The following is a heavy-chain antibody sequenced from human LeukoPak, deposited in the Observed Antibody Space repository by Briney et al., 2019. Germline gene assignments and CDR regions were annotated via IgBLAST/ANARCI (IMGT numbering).Heavy chain of an antibody. CDR1: GFTFSNYA. Sequence: GGSLRLSCAASGFTFSNYAMNWVRQAPGKGLEWVSAIGTAGDTYYTGSVKGRFTISRENAKNSLYLQMNSLRAGDTAVYYCARVAKERVGGVYYFDYWGQGTLVTVSS. V-gene: IGHV3-13*01. CDR2: IGTAGDT. J-gene: IGHJ4*02. CDR3: ARVAKERVGGVYYFDY. D-gene: IGHD1-1*01.